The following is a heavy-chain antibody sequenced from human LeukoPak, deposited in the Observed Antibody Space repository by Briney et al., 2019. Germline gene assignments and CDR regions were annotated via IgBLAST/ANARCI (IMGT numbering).Heavy chain of an antibody. CDR2: INPNSGGT. D-gene: IGHD2-2*01. J-gene: IGHJ4*02. CDR3: AGRGTLYCSSTSCYLW. Sequence: ASVKVSCKASGYSFTGYYMHWVRQAPGQGLEWMGWINPNSGGTNYAQKFQGRVTMTRDTSISTAYMELSRLRSNDTAVYVCAGRGTLYCSSTSCYLWWGQGTLVTVPS. V-gene: IGHV1-2*02. CDR1: GYSFTGYY.